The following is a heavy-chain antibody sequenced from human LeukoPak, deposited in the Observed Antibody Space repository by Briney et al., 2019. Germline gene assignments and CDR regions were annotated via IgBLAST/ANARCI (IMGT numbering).Heavy chain of an antibody. Sequence: SETLSLTCAVYGGSFSGYYWGWIRQTPGKGLEWIGNIFYSGGTYYSPSLTSRVTISLDTSRNQFSLKLNSVTAADTAVYYCAKSNGYGLVDIWGQGTMVTVSS. V-gene: IGHV4-34*12. J-gene: IGHJ3*02. CDR1: GGSFSGYY. D-gene: IGHD3-10*01. CDR3: AKSNGYGLVDI. CDR2: IFYSGGT.